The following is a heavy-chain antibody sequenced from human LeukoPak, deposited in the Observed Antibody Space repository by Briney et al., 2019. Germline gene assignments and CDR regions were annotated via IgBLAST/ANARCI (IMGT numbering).Heavy chain of an antibody. D-gene: IGHD6-13*01. Sequence: PGGSLRLSCAASGFSFSAYGMNWVRQAPGKGLEWVSSISSSSSYIYYADSVKGRFTISRDNAKNSLYLQMNSLRAEDTAVYYCARDIAAAGDYWGQGTLVTVSS. J-gene: IGHJ4*02. CDR3: ARDIAAAGDY. V-gene: IGHV3-21*01. CDR2: ISSSSSYI. CDR1: GFSFSAYG.